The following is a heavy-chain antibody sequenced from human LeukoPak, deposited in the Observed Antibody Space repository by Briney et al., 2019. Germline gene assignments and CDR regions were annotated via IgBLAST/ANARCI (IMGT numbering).Heavy chain of an antibody. V-gene: IGHV3-23*01. Sequence: GGSLRLSCAASGFTFNSYGMTWVRQAPGKGLGWVSTISGSGESSYYADSVKGRFTLSRDNSKNTLYLQMNSLRAEDTAVYYCAKDLRDASGSYYRFDYWGQGTLVTVSS. CDR1: GFTFNSYG. CDR3: AKDLRDASGSYYRFDY. CDR2: ISGSGESS. J-gene: IGHJ4*02. D-gene: IGHD3-10*01.